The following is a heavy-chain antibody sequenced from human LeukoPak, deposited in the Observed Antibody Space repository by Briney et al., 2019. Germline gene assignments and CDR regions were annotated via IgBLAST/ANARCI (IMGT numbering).Heavy chain of an antibody. V-gene: IGHV1-18*01. D-gene: IGHD6-13*01. CDR1: GYTFSSYG. J-gene: IGHJ4*02. Sequence: ASVKVSCKASGYTFSSYGISWVRQAPGQGLEWMGWISGNNGNTNYAQKVQGRVTMTTDTSTSTAYMELRSLRSDDTAVYYCARGRPAGTFWLDYWGQGTLVTVSS. CDR2: ISGNNGNT. CDR3: ARGRPAGTFWLDY.